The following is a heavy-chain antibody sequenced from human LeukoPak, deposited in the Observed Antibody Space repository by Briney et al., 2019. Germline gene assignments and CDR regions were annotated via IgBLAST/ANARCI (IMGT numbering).Heavy chain of an antibody. Sequence: ASVKVSCKASGYTFTSYGISWVRQAPGQGLEWMGWISAYNGNTNYAQKLQGRVTMTTDTSTSTAYMELRSLRSDDTAVYYCARDYDYYCSGIKTLNDAFDIWGQGTMVTVSS. CDR2: ISAYNGNT. CDR1: GYTFTSYG. J-gene: IGHJ3*02. CDR3: ARDYDYYCSGIKTLNDAFDI. D-gene: IGHD3-10*01. V-gene: IGHV1-18*01.